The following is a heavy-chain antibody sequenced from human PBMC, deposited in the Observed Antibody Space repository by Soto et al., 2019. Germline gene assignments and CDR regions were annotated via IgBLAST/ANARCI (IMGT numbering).Heavy chain of an antibody. J-gene: IGHJ4*02. D-gene: IGHD3-22*01. CDR1: GYTFTAFY. CDR3: AKSKQDRSYIDY. V-gene: IGHV1-2*06. Sequence: ASVKVSCKASGYTFTAFYIGWVRQAPGQGLEWVGRINPKRGATNYAQKVQGRVTMSTDLSISTAYMEVSSLRSYDTAVYYCAKSKQDRSYIDYCGQGTTV. CDR2: INPKRGAT.